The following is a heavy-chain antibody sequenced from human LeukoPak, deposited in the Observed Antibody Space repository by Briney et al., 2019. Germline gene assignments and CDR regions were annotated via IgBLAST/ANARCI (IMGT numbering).Heavy chain of an antibody. V-gene: IGHV3-48*01. Sequence: TGGSLRLSCAASGFTFSSYSMNWVRQAPGKGLEWVSYISSGSRTIYYADSVKGRFTMSRDNAKNSLYLQMNSPRAEDTAVYYCTRESISGHRDFDYWGQGTLVTVSS. CDR3: TRESISGHRDFDY. CDR1: GFTFSSYS. D-gene: IGHD1-26*01. CDR2: ISSGSRTI. J-gene: IGHJ4*02.